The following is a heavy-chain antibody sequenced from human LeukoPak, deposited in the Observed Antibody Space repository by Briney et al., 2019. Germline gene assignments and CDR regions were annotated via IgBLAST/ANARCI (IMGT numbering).Heavy chain of an antibody. J-gene: IGHJ6*02. V-gene: IGHV4-59*01. CDR1: GGSISSYY. Sequence: SETLSLTCTVSGGSISSYYWSWIRQPPGKGLEWIGYIYYSRSTNYNPSLKSRVTISVDTSKNQFSLKLSSVTAADTAVYYCARLRFLEWKKENGMDVWGQGTTVTVSS. D-gene: IGHD3-3*01. CDR3: ARLRFLEWKKENGMDV. CDR2: IYYSRST.